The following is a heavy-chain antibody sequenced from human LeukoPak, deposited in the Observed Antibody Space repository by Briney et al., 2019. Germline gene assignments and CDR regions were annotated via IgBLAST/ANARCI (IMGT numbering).Heavy chain of an antibody. J-gene: IGHJ4*02. V-gene: IGHV3-11*04. D-gene: IGHD3-10*01. Sequence: GGSLRLSCAASGFTFSDSYMTWVRQAPGKGVEWVAYISGSGHDINYSESAKGRFTISRDNAKNTLYLQMNSLRAEDTAVYYCAKDRSGFGESLYLSDWGQGTLVTVSS. CDR1: GFTFSDSY. CDR2: ISGSGHDI. CDR3: AKDRSGFGESLYLSD.